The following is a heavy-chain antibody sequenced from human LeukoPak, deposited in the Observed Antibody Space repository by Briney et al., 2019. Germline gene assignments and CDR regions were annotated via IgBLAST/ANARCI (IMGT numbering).Heavy chain of an antibody. CDR1: GYTFTGYY. CDR2: INPNSGGT. J-gene: IGHJ4*02. Sequence: ASVKVSCKASGYTFTGYYMHWVRQAPGQGLEWMGWINPNSGGTNYAQKFQGRVTMTRDTSINTAYMELSRLISDDTAVYYCARRAPYDDYADYWGQGTLVTVSS. V-gene: IGHV1-2*02. CDR3: ARRAPYDDYADY. D-gene: IGHD5-12*01.